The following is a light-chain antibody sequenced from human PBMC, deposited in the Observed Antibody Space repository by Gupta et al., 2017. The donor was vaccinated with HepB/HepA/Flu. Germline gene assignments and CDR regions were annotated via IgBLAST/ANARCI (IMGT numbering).Light chain of an antibody. CDR3: CSYAGGSTFA. J-gene: IGLJ2*01. Sequence: QSALTQPASVSGSPGQSITISCTGTSSDVGSYSLVSWYQQHPGKAPKLMIYEVSNRPSGVSNRFSGSKSGNTASLTISGLQAEDEADYYCCSYAGGSTFAIGVGATLTVL. CDR2: EVS. V-gene: IGLV2-23*02. CDR1: SSDVGSYSL.